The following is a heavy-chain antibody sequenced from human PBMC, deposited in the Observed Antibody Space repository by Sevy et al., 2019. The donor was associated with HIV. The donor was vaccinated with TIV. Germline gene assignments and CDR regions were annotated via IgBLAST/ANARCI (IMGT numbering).Heavy chain of an antibody. V-gene: IGHV3-7*03. Sequence: GGSLRLSCIASGSTFSNHWMTWVRQAPGKGLEWVANIKKDGTDKFYVDSVKGRFFISRDNANNSLYLQMNSLRVEDTAVYYCARDRRVEFGGSDFWGQGTRVTVSS. CDR1: GSTFSNHW. CDR3: ARDRRVEFGGSDF. D-gene: IGHD3-10*01. J-gene: IGHJ4*02. CDR2: IKKDGTDK.